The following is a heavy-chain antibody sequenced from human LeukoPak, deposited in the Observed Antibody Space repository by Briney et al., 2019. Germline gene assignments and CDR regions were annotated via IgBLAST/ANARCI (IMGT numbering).Heavy chain of an antibody. V-gene: IGHV3-43D*03. D-gene: IGHD2-2*01. CDR3: AKDGCSSTSCYGGYYYYMDV. Sequence: GGSLRLSCAASGFTFDDYAMHWVRQAPGKGLEWVSLISWDGGSTYYADSVKGRFTISRDNSKNSLYLQMNSLRAEDTALYYCAKDGCSSTSCYGGYYYYMDVWGKGTTVTVSS. CDR2: ISWDGGST. J-gene: IGHJ6*03. CDR1: GFTFDDYA.